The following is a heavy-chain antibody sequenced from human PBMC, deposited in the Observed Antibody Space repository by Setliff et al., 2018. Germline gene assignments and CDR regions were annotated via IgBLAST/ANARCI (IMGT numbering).Heavy chain of an antibody. J-gene: IGHJ4*02. CDR3: ARAGVAAADRKGLLEY. V-gene: IGHV1-46*01. CDR2: ISPGGGSA. CDR1: GYTLSRHY. Sequence: ASVKVSCKATGYTLSRHYMHWARQAPGQGLEWMGIISPGGGSASIVQKFQGRVTMTSDTSTSTVYMEVTGLTSEDTAVNYCARAGVAAADRKGLLEYWGQGTLVTVSS. D-gene: IGHD6-13*01.